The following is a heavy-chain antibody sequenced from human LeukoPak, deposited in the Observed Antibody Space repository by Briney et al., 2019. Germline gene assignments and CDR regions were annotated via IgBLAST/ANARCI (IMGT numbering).Heavy chain of an antibody. D-gene: IGHD2-2*01. Sequence: SVKVSCKASVGAISSYAISWVRQAPGQGLEWMGGIIPIFGTANYAQKFQGRVTITADESTSTAYMELSSLRSEDTAVYYCASPVEGDIVVVPAASGAFDIWGQGTMVTVSS. V-gene: IGHV1-69*13. CDR2: IIPIFGTA. J-gene: IGHJ3*02. CDR3: ASPVEGDIVVVPAASGAFDI. CDR1: VGAISSYA.